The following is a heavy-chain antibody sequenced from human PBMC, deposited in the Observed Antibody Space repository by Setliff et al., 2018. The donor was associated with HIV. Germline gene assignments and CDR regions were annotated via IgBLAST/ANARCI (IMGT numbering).Heavy chain of an antibody. Sequence: GGSLRLSCAASGFIFSDYYMSWIRQAPGQGLEWVSYISTSSATKYYADSVKGRFTISRDNAKNTAYLQMNSLKTEDTAVYYCVSYGDSPHYYYYMDVWGKGTTVTVSS. CDR2: ISTSSATK. V-gene: IGHV3-11*01. CDR1: GFIFSDYY. CDR3: VSYGDSPHYYYYMDV. D-gene: IGHD5-12*01. J-gene: IGHJ6*03.